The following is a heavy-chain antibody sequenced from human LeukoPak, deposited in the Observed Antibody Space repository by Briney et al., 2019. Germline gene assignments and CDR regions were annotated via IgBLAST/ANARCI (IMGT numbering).Heavy chain of an antibody. CDR2: IYYIETT. D-gene: IGHD5-12*01. CDR3: ARVGGSEAFDY. J-gene: IGHJ4*02. V-gene: IGHV4-59*01. Sequence: PSETLSLTCTVSGGSISTYYWSWVRQPPGMGLEWIGYIYYIETTNYNPSLKSRVTMSVNTPKKQFSLKVSSVTAADTAVYYCARVGGSEAFDYWGQGTLVTVSS. CDR1: GGSISTYY.